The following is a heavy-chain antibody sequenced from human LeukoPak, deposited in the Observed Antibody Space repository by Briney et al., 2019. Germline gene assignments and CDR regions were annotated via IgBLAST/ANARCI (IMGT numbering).Heavy chain of an antibody. J-gene: IGHJ4*02. V-gene: IGHV3-21*01. D-gene: IGHD3-10*01. CDR3: ARDPSERYGSGSYFDY. CDR2: ISSSSSYI. CDR1: GFTFSSYS. Sequence: GSLRLSCAASGFTFSSYSMNWVRQAPGKGLGWVSSISSSSSYIYYADSVKGRFTISRDNAKNSLYLQMNSLRAEDTAVYYCARDPSERYGSGSYFDYWGQGTLVTVSS.